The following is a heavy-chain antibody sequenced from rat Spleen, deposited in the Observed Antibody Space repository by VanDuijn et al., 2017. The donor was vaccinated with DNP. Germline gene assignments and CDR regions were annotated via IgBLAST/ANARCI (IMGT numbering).Heavy chain of an antibody. Sequence: EVQLQESGPGLVKPSQSLSLTCSVTGYSITSNYWGWIRRFPGNKMEWIGHISYSGSTTYNPSLTSRISITRDTSKNQFFLHLNSVTTEDTATYYCAREEAYYGYDYFDYWGQGLMVTVSS. CDR3: AREEAYYGYDYFDY. D-gene: IGHD1-6*01. CDR2: ISYSGST. CDR1: GYSITSNY. J-gene: IGHJ2*01. V-gene: IGHV3-1*01.